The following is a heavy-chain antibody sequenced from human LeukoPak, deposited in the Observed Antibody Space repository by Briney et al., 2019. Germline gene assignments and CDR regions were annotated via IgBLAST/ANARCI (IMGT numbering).Heavy chain of an antibody. CDR1: GGTFSSYA. V-gene: IGHV1-18*01. CDR3: ARDSPYYYYMDV. CDR2: ISAYNGNT. Sequence: GASVKVSCKASGGTFSSYAISWVRQAPGQGLEWMGWISAYNGNTNYAQKLQGRVTMTTDTSTSTAYMELRSLRSDDTAVYYCARDSPYYYYMDVWGKGTTVTVSS. J-gene: IGHJ6*03.